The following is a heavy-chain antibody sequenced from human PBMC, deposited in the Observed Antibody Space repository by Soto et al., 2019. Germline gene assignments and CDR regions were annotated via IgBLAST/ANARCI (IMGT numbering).Heavy chain of an antibody. CDR1: GGSFSGYY. D-gene: IGHD4-17*01. Sequence: SETLSLTCAVYGGSFSGYYWSWIRQPPGKWLEWIGEINHSGSTNYNPSLKSRVTISVDTSKNQFSLKLSSVTAADTAVYYCARGREEVYGDYDYYYYGMDVWGQGTTVTVSS. J-gene: IGHJ6*02. CDR3: ARGREEVYGDYDYYYYGMDV. CDR2: INHSGST. V-gene: IGHV4-34*01.